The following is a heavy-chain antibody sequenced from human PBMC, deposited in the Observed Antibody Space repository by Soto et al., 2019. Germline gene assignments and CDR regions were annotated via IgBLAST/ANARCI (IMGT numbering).Heavy chain of an antibody. Sequence: HPGGSLRLSCAASGFTFSSYAMSWVRQAPGKGLEWVSAISGSGGSTYYADSVKGRFTISRDNSKNTLYLQMNSLRAEDTAVYYCAKGPYIGWEPTDNWFDPWGQGTLVTVSS. CDR3: AKGPYIGWEPTDNWFDP. J-gene: IGHJ5*02. CDR2: ISGSGGST. V-gene: IGHV3-23*01. D-gene: IGHD1-26*01. CDR1: GFTFSSYA.